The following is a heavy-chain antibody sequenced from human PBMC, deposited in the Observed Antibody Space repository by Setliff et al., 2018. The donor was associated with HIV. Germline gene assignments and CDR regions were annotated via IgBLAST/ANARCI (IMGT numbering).Heavy chain of an antibody. D-gene: IGHD6-19*01. V-gene: IGHV4-59*08. CDR2: IYYSGST. CDR1: GGSISSYY. Sequence: PSETLSLTCTVSGGSISSYYWSWIRQPPGKGLEWIGYIYYSGSTNYNPSLKSRVTMSVDTSKNQFSLKLTSVTAADTAIYYCATHGGYSSGLRGWGQGTLVTVSS. J-gene: IGHJ4*02. CDR3: ATHGGYSSGLRG.